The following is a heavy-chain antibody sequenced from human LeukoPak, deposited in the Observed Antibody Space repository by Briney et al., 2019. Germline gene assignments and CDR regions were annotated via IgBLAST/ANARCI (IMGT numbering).Heavy chain of an antibody. V-gene: IGHV4-61*09. D-gene: IGHD4-17*01. Sequence: SETLSLTCTVSGDSLTSGSRYWSWIRQPAGKGLEWVGHFYSSTRTTYNPSLESRVTISGDTAKNQFSLKLDSVTAADTAVYFCARCMSELDYGDYAYYYHMDVWGKGTTVTVSS. CDR3: ARCMSELDYGDYAYYYHMDV. CDR1: GDSLTSGSRY. J-gene: IGHJ6*04. CDR2: FYSSTRT.